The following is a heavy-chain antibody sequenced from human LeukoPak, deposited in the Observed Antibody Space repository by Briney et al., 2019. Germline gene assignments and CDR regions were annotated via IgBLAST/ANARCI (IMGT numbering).Heavy chain of an antibody. Sequence: AGGSLRLSCAASGFTFDDYGMSWVRQAPGKGLEWVSGINWNGGSTGYADSVKGRFTISRDNAKNSLYLQMNSLRAEDTALYHCARTRNSSGWYIRANYYYGMDVWGQGTTVTVSS. CDR2: INWNGGST. V-gene: IGHV3-20*01. J-gene: IGHJ6*02. CDR1: GFTFDDYG. D-gene: IGHD6-19*01. CDR3: ARTRNSSGWYIRANYYYGMDV.